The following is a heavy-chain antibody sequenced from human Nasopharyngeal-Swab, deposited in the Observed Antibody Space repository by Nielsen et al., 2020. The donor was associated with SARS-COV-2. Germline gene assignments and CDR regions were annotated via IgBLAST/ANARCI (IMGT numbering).Heavy chain of an antibody. CDR2: ISHDGTT. V-gene: IGHV4-34*01. Sequence: SETLSLTCAVYGGSFTNNYWNWVRQSPGQGLEWIGEISHDGTTHYKSSLKSRVVMSVDSSKGQFSLRLTSVTAADTAIYYCVRGYRTWSFPSSYYYYHMDVWGQGTTVTVSS. CDR1: GGSFTNNY. D-gene: IGHD3-10*01. CDR3: VRGYRTWSFPSSYYYYHMDV. J-gene: IGHJ6*03.